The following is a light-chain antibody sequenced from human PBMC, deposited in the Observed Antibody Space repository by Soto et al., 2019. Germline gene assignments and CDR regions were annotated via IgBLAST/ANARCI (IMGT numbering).Light chain of an antibody. CDR1: QDISNS. V-gene: IGKV1-33*01. CDR2: DAS. Sequence: DIQMTQSPSSLSASVGDRVTITCQASQDISNSLTGYQQNPGKAPELLIYDASNLEVGVPIRFSGSGSGTDLTFTITSLQPEGIETYDCQQYDNLPATFGPGTKVDIK. CDR3: QQYDNLPAT. J-gene: IGKJ3*01.